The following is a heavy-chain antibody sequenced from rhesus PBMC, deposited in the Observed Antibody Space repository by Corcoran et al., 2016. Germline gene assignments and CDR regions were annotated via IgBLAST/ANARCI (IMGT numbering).Heavy chain of an antibody. CDR2: IYGSGGST. D-gene: IGHD4-29*01. V-gene: IGHV4-160*01. CDR1: GGSISSNY. CDR3: ARNLPCGSSDDFDY. Sequence: QVQLQESGPGLVKPSETLSLPCAVSGGSISSNYWSWTRQPPGRGLEWIRRIYGSGGSTDYNPSLKSRVTISTDTSKNQFSRKLSSVTAADTAVYYCARNLPCGSSDDFDYWGQGVLVTVSS. J-gene: IGHJ4*01.